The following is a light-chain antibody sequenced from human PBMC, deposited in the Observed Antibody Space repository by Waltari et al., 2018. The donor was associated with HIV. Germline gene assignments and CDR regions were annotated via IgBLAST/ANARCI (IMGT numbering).Light chain of an antibody. V-gene: IGLV2-14*01. J-gene: IGLJ2*01. CDR1: SSDIGAYNF. CDR2: EVS. CDR3: ASYTRSGILL. Sequence: QSALTQPASVSGSPGKSITISCIGSSSDIGAYNFVSWYQQRPGKAPKLMIYEVSYRPSGSSNLFSGSKSGITASLTISGLQADDEADYYCASYTRSGILLFGGGTRLTVL.